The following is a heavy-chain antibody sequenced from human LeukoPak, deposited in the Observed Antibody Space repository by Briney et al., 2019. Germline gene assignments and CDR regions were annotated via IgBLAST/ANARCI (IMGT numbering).Heavy chain of an antibody. V-gene: IGHV3-53*04. Sequence: GGSLRLSCAASGFTVSSNYMSWVRQAPGKGLEWVSVIYSGGSTYYADSVKGRFTISRHNSKNTLYLQMNSLRAEDTAVYYCARGSPWEPLLNYDFWSGYYPYWGQRTLVTVSS. J-gene: IGHJ4*02. D-gene: IGHD3-3*01. CDR1: GFTVSSNY. CDR2: IYSGGST. CDR3: ARGSPWEPLLNYDFWSGYYPY.